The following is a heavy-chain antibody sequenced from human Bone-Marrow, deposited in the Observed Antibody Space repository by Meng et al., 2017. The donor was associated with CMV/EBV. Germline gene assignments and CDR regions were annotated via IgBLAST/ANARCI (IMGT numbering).Heavy chain of an antibody. J-gene: IGHJ6*02. D-gene: IGHD6-6*01. V-gene: IGHV4-61*01. Sequence: SETLSLTCTVSGGSVSRGSYYWNWIRQTPGKGLEWIGNIYYNGGTNYNPSLKSRVTISVDTSKNQFSLKLSSVTAADTVVYHCARFPGPYSSSSAQNYYYGMDVWGQGTTVTVSS. CDR1: GGSVSRGSYY. CDR2: IYYNGGT. CDR3: ARFPGPYSSSSAQNYYYGMDV.